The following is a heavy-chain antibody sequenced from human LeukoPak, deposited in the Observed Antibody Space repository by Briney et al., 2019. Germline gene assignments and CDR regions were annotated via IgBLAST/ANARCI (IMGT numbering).Heavy chain of an antibody. D-gene: IGHD6-6*01. V-gene: IGHV4-39*01. CDR1: DGSINSYY. Sequence: SETLSLTCSVSDGSINSYYWGWIRQPPGKGLEWIGSIYYSGSTYYNPSLKSRVTISVDTSKNQFSLKLSSVTAADTAVYYCARCIAARGAYGMDVWGQGTTVTVSS. CDR3: ARCIAARGAYGMDV. CDR2: IYYSGST. J-gene: IGHJ6*02.